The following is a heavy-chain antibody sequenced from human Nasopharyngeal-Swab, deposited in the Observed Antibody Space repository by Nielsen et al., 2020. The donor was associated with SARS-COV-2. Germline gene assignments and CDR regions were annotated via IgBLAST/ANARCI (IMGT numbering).Heavy chain of an antibody. D-gene: IGHD2-15*01. Sequence: GESLKISCSASGFTFSNFAMSWVRQAPGKGLEWVSAISGSGGSTYYADPVKGRFTISRDNSKNTLYLQMNSLRAEDTAVYYCAKDLRPISAYGMDVWGQGTTVTVSS. CDR2: ISGSGGST. CDR1: GFTFSNFA. V-gene: IGHV3-23*01. CDR3: AKDLRPISAYGMDV. J-gene: IGHJ6*02.